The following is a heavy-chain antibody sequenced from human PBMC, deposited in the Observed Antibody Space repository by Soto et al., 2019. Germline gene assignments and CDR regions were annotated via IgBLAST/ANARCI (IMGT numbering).Heavy chain of an antibody. CDR2: IYWDDDK. J-gene: IGHJ6*02. CDR1: GFSLSTSGVG. V-gene: IGHV2-5*02. CDR3: IQSRCGGDCLQSYASHYYYGMDV. Sequence: QITLKESGPTLVKPTQTLTLTCTFSGFSLSTSGVGVGWIRQPPGKALEWLALIYWDDDKRDSPSLRSRLTINKDTSKNQVVLTMTNMDPVDTATYYCIQSRCGGDCLQSYASHYYYGMDVWGQGTTVTVSS. D-gene: IGHD2-21*02.